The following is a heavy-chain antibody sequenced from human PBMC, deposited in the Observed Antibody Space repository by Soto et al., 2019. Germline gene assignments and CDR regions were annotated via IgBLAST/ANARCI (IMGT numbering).Heavy chain of an antibody. Sequence: GGSLRLSCAASEFTFSNYALSWVRQAPGKGLEWVSAISYGGGTTYYADSVKGRFTISRDNSKNTLYLQMNSLRAEDTAVYYCAKNPGYYYDSTGYHFDYWGQGTLVTVSS. J-gene: IGHJ4*02. CDR2: ISYGGGTT. D-gene: IGHD3-22*01. CDR3: AKNPGYYYDSTGYHFDY. CDR1: EFTFSNYA. V-gene: IGHV3-23*01.